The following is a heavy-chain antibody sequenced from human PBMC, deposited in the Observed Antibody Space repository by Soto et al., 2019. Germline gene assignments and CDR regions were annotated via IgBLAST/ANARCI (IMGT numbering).Heavy chain of an antibody. V-gene: IGHV3-48*01. CDR3: LGNPAY. J-gene: IGHJ4*02. CDR1: GFTFGSSS. D-gene: IGHD3-16*01. Sequence: PGGSLRLSCAASGFTFGSSSMNWVRQAPGQGLEWVSYISSGSSTISYTDSVEGRFTISRDDAKTSLYLQMNSLSAEDTAVYYCLGNPAYWGQGILVTVSS. CDR2: ISSGSSTI.